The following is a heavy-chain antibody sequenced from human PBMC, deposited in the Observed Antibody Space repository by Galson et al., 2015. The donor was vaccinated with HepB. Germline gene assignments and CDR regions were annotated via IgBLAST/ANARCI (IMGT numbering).Heavy chain of an antibody. Sequence: SLRLSCAASGFSFSGYYMTWIRQAPGKGLEWVSYISGNSRTIHYADSVKGRFTISRDNTKKSLYLQMSRLRVEDTAVYYCARDFELGSGSCEYYFDYWGQGALVTVSS. V-gene: IGHV3-11*01. J-gene: IGHJ4*02. CDR1: GFSFSGYY. D-gene: IGHD3-22*01. CDR3: ARDFELGSGSCEYYFDY. CDR2: ISGNSRTI.